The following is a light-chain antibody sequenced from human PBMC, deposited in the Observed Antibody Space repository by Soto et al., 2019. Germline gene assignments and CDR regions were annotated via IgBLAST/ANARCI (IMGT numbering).Light chain of an antibody. V-gene: IGKV1-39*01. J-gene: IGKJ1*01. CDR2: AAS. CDR1: QTIKTY. CDR3: QQTYTAPGT. Sequence: DIQMTQSPSPLSASVGDSVTITCRASQTIKTYLNWYRHKPGKAPELLIYAASRLQSGVASRFSGSGSGTYFLLTISSLQPDDRATYYCQQTYTAPGTFGQGTKVEI.